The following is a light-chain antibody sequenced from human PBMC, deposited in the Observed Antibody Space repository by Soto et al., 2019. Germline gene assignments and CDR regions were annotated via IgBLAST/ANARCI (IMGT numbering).Light chain of an antibody. V-gene: IGLV2-23*01. CDR1: SSDVGSYNF. CDR3: CSYAVDSAWV. CDR2: EGS. Sequence: QSALTQPASVSGSPGHSITISCTGTSSDVGSYNFVSWYQQHPGKAPKLMIYEGSKRPSGVSNRFSGSKSGNTASLTISGLQAEDEADYYCCSYAVDSAWVFGGGTKLTVL. J-gene: IGLJ3*02.